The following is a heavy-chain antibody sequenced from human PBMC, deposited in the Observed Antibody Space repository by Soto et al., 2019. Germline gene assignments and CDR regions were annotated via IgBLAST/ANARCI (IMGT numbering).Heavy chain of an antibody. V-gene: IGHV1-46*01. CDR3: AXSRGYYGSGSYYKVFDY. D-gene: IGHD3-10*01. CDR1: GYTFTSYY. Sequence: GASVKVSCKASGYTFTSYYMHWVRRAPGQGLEWMGIINPSGGSTSYAQKFQGRVTMTRDTSTSTVYMELSSLRSEGTAVYYCAXSRGYYGSGSYYKVFDYWGQGTLVTVSS. CDR2: INPSGGST. J-gene: IGHJ4*02.